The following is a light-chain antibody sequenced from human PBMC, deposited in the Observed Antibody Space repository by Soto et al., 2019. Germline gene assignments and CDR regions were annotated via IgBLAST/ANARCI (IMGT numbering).Light chain of an antibody. J-gene: IGLJ1*01. CDR1: SSDVGSYNL. V-gene: IGLV2-23*02. CDR3: CSYAGSSAFLYV. Sequence: QSVLTQPASVSGSPGQSITISCTGSSSDVGSYNLVSWYQQHPGKAPKLMIYEDTKRPSGVSNRFSGSKSGNTASLTISGLRAEDEADYYCCSYAGSSAFLYVFGTGTKLTVL. CDR2: EDT.